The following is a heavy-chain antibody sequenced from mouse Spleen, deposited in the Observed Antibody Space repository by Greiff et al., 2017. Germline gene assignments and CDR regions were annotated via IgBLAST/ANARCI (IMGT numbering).Heavy chain of an antibody. CDR3: ARHESYYGNYYAMDY. CDR2: IWSDGST. D-gene: IGHD2-1*01. CDR1: GFSLTSYG. J-gene: IGHJ4*01. Sequence: QVQLKESGPGLVAPSQSLSITCTISGFSLTSYGVHWVRQPPGKGLEWLVVIWSDGSTTYNSALKSRLSISKDNSKSQVFLKMNSLQTDDTAMYYCARHESYYGNYYAMDYWGQGTSVTVSS. V-gene: IGHV2-6-1*01.